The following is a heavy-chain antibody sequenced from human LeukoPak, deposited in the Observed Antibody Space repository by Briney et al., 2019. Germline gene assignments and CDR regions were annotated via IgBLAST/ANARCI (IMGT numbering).Heavy chain of an antibody. CDR2: IYYSGST. D-gene: IGHD2-15*01. CDR3: AKVGRVIDQ. CDR1: GGSISSYY. Sequence: SETLSLTCTVSGGSISSYYWSWMRQPRGKGLEWIGYIYYSGSTNYNPSLKSRVTISVDTSKNKFSLKLSSVIAAEAAVYYCAKVGRVIDQWGEGTVVTVSS. V-gene: IGHV4-59*01. J-gene: IGHJ4*02.